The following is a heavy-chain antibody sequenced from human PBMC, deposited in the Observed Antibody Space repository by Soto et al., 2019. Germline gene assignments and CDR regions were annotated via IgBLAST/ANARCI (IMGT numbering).Heavy chain of an antibody. CDR1: GFTFSSYA. CDR3: AKATNIVVVPAAIGDY. Sequence: PGGSLRLSCAASGFTFSSYAMSWVRQAPGKGLEWVSAISGSGGSTYYADSVKGRFTISRDNSKNTLYLQMNSLRAEDTAVYYCAKATNIVVVPAAIGDYWGQGTLVTVSS. J-gene: IGHJ4*02. D-gene: IGHD2-2*01. CDR2: ISGSGGST. V-gene: IGHV3-23*01.